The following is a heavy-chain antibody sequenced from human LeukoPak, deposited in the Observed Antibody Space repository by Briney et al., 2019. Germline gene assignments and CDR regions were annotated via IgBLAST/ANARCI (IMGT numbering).Heavy chain of an antibody. D-gene: IGHD5-18*01. J-gene: IGHJ4*02. V-gene: IGHV1-69*04. Sequence: SVKVSCKASGGTFSSYAISWVRQAPGQGLEWMGRIIPILGIANYAQKFQGRVTITADKSTSTAYMELSSLRSEDTAVYYCASNVDTAMGIDYWGQGTLVTVSS. CDR1: GGTFSSYA. CDR3: ASNVDTAMGIDY. CDR2: IIPILGIA.